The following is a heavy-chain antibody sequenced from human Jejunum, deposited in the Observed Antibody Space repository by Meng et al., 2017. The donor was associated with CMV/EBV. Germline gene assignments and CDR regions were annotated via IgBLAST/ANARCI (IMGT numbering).Heavy chain of an antibody. V-gene: IGHV3-30-3*01. J-gene: IGHJ6*02. CDR2: ISYDGSNK. D-gene: IGHD3-3*01. Sequence: MNWVRQAPGKGLEWVAFISYDGSNKNYTDSVKGRFTMSRDNSKNTLYLQMNSLRAEDTAVYYCARDPGAYDFWSGPSYYTYGMDVWGQGTTVTVSS. CDR3: ARDPGAYDFWSGPSYYTYGMDV.